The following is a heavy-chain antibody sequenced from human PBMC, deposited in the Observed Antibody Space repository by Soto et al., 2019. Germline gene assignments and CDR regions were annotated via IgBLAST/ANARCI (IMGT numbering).Heavy chain of an antibody. CDR2: IYHSGST. CDR1: GGSISSSNW. J-gene: IGHJ4*02. V-gene: IGHV4-4*02. Sequence: QVQLQESGPGLVKPSGTLSLTCAVSGGSISSSNWWSWVRQPPGKGLEWIGEIYHSGSTNYNPSLKRRVTISVDKSKNKFSLKLSSVTAADTAVDYCASRSFGMEGFRFGYWGQGTLVTVSS. D-gene: IGHD3-16*01. CDR3: ASRSFGMEGFRFGY.